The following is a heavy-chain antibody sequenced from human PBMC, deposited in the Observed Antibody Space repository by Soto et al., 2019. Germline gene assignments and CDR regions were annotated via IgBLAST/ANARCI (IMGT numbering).Heavy chain of an antibody. CDR1: GFSLSTSGVG. Sequence: QITLKESGPPLVKPTQTLTLTCTFSGFSLSTSGVGVGWIRQPPGKALEWLALIYWDDDKRYSPSLKSRLTTTKHTTKNHVVLTMTNMDPVDTATYYCAHRPSYCSGGSCYSGFDYWGQGTLVTVSS. D-gene: IGHD2-15*01. CDR3: AHRPSYCSGGSCYSGFDY. J-gene: IGHJ4*02. CDR2: IYWDDDK. V-gene: IGHV2-5*02.